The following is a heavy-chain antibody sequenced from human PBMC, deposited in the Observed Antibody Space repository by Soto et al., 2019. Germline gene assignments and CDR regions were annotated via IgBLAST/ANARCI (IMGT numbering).Heavy chain of an antibody. Sequence: SVKVSCKASGYTFTYRYLHWVRQAPGQALEWMGWITPFNGNTNYAQKFQDRVTITRDRSMSTAYMELSSLRSEDTAMYYCASAPPYYYDSSGYYPGDYYYGMDVWGQGTTVTVSS. CDR1: GYTFTYRY. J-gene: IGHJ6*02. CDR2: ITPFNGNT. CDR3: ASAPPYYYDSSGYYPGDYYYGMDV. D-gene: IGHD3-22*01. V-gene: IGHV1-45*02.